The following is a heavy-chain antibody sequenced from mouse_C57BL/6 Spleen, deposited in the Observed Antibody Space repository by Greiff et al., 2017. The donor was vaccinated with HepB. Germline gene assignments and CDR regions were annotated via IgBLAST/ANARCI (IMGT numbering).Heavy chain of an antibody. J-gene: IGHJ2*01. Sequence: EVQLVESGGGLVKPGGSLKLSCAASGFTFSSYAMSWVRQTPEKRLEWVATISDGGSYTYYPDNVKGRFTISRDNAKNNLYRQMSHLKSEDTAMYYCARAYSVNDYFDYWGQGTTLTVSS. CDR3: ARAYSVNDYFDY. CDR1: GFTFSSYA. D-gene: IGHD2-10*01. CDR2: ISDGGSYT. V-gene: IGHV5-4*01.